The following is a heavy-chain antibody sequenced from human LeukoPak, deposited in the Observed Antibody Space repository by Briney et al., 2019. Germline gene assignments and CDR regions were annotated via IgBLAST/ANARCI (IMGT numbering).Heavy chain of an antibody. CDR1: GFTFSSSA. CDR2: ISGSGGST. J-gene: IGHJ3*02. V-gene: IGHV3-23*01. Sequence: GGSLRLSCAASGFTFSSSAMSWVRQAPEKGLEWVSAISGSGGSTYHADSVKGRFTTSRDNSKNTVYLQMNSLRAEDTAIYYCAKDRLSKWGLDAFDIWGQGTMVTVSS. CDR3: AKDRLSKWGLDAFDI. D-gene: IGHD7-27*01.